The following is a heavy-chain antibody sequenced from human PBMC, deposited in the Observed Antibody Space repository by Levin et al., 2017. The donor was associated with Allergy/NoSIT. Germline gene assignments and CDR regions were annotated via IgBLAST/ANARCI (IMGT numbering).Heavy chain of an antibody. CDR2: ITGSGGST. CDR3: ANSEYSSSWYSYYFDY. D-gene: IGHD6-13*01. Sequence: HPGGSLRLSCAASGFTFSSYAMSWVRQAPGKGLEWVSAITGSGGSTYYADSVKGRFTISRDNSKNTLYLQMNSLRAEDTAVYYCANSEYSSSWYSYYFDYWGQGTLVTVSS. V-gene: IGHV3-23*01. CDR1: GFTFSSYA. J-gene: IGHJ4*02.